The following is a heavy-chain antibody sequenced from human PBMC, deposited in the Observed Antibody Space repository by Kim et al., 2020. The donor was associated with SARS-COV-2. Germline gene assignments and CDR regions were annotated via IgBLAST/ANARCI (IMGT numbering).Heavy chain of an antibody. Sequence: YPGSVKGRCTISRENAKISLYLQMNSLRAGDTAVYYCARGYSSSWYWAFDIWGQGTMVTVSS. J-gene: IGHJ3*02. V-gene: IGHV3-13*01. CDR3: ARGYSSSWYWAFDI. D-gene: IGHD6-13*01.